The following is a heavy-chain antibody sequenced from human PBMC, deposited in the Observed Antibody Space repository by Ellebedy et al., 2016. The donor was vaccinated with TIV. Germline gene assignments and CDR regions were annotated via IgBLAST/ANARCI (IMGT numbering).Heavy chain of an antibody. CDR1: GYSISSGYY. Sequence: MPSETLSLTCTVSGYSISSGYYWGWIRQPPGKGLEWIGSIHHSGSTYYNPSLKSRLTISVDTSKNQLSLKLTSVTAADTAVYFCARDPDSGSDPGTFDIWGQGTMVTVSS. CDR2: IHHSGST. J-gene: IGHJ3*02. D-gene: IGHD1-26*01. V-gene: IGHV4-38-2*02. CDR3: ARDPDSGSDPGTFDI.